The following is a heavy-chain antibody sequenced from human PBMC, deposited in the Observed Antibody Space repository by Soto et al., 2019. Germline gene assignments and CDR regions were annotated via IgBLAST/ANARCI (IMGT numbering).Heavy chain of an antibody. CDR2: MNPNSGNT. D-gene: IGHD6-13*01. CDR3: ASGTAAGPNWFDP. J-gene: IGHJ5*02. Sequence: GASVQVSCEASGYAYTRNDIDWVRQATGQGLEWMGWMNPNSGNTGYAQKFQGRVTMTRNTSISTAYMELSSLRSEDTAVYYCASGTAAGPNWFDPWGQGTLVTVSS. CDR1: GYAYTRND. V-gene: IGHV1-8*01.